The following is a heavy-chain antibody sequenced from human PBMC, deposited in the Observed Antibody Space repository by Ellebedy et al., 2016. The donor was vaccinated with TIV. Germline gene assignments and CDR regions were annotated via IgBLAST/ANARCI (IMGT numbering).Heavy chain of an antibody. D-gene: IGHD5-18*01. Sequence: SETLSLXCTVSGASIRNYYWNWIRQPPGKGLEWIGSIYYSGSTYYNPSLKSRVTISIDTSKRYFSLNLRSVTHADTAVYFCATYQGAAMVDAYDIWGQGTVVTVSS. V-gene: IGHV4-59*01. CDR1: GASIRNYY. CDR2: IYYSGST. CDR3: ATYQGAAMVDAYDI. J-gene: IGHJ3*02.